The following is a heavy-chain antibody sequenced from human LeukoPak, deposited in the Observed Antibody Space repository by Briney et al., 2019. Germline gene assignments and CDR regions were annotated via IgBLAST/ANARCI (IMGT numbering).Heavy chain of an antibody. J-gene: IGHJ4*02. CDR1: GGSISSGTFY. D-gene: IGHD3-10*01. CDR2: MYYVEST. CDR3: ARDPYYMDKEGFDY. V-gene: IGHV4-39*07. Sequence: PSETLSLTCTVSGGSISSGTFYWGWIRQSPGKGLEWIGSMYYVESTYYNPSLRGRATISIDTSKNQISLKLSSVTAADTALYYCARDPYYMDKEGFDYWGQGTLVTVSS.